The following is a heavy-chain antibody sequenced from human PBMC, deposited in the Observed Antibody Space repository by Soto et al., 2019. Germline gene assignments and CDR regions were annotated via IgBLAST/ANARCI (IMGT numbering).Heavy chain of an antibody. V-gene: IGHV3-48*01. CDR3: ARDFSKVTTKPPSDY. D-gene: IGHD4-4*01. J-gene: IGHJ4*02. Sequence: GGSLRLSCAASGFTFSSYSMNWVRQAPGKGLEWVSYISSSSSTIYYADSVKGRFTISRDNAKNSLYLQMNSLRAEDTAVYYCARDFSKVTTKPPSDYWGQGTLVTVSS. CDR1: GFTFSSYS. CDR2: ISSSSSTI.